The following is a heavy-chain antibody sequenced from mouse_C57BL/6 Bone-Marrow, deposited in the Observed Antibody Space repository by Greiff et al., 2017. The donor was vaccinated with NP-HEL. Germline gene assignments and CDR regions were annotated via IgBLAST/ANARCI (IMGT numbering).Heavy chain of an antibody. CDR2: ISSGGSYT. V-gene: IGHV5-6*01. J-gene: IGHJ1*03. CDR1: GFTFSSYG. CDR3: ARRRNWYFDV. Sequence: EVQLVGSGGDLVKPGGSLKLSCAASGFTFSSYGMSWVRQTPDKRLEWVATISSGGSYTYYPDSVKGRFTISRDNAKNTLYLQMSSLKSEDTAMYYCARRRNWYFDVWGTGTTVTVSS.